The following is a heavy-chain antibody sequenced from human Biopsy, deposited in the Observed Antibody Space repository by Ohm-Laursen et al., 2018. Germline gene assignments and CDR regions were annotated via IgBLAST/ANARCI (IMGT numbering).Heavy chain of an antibody. D-gene: IGHD2-15*01. CDR2: INQAGTT. CDR3: GNEVHGRDY. V-gene: IGHV4-34*08. J-gene: IGHJ4*02. CDR1: GKTFSDYH. Sequence: PSDTLSLTCAVFGKTFSDYHWSWIRQPPGKGLEWIGQINQAGTTNYNPSLKSRVSISADASKYEFSLRLTSVTAADTAVYLCGNEVHGRDYWGLGAQVTVSS.